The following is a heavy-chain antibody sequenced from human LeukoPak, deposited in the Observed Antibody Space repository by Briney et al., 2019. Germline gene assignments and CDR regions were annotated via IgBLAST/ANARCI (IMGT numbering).Heavy chain of an antibody. Sequence: QTGGSLRLSCAASGFTFSSNGMNWVRQAPGKGLEWVSYISATGGTIYYADSVKGRFTISRDNAKNSLYLQMNSLRVEDTALYYCARNYPDGGGGRYFAWFPVFWGQGPLVTVSS. D-gene: IGHD3-9*01. V-gene: IGHV3-48*04. CDR1: GFTFSSNG. CDR3: ARNYPDGGGGRYFAWFPVF. CDR2: ISATGGTI. J-gene: IGHJ4*02.